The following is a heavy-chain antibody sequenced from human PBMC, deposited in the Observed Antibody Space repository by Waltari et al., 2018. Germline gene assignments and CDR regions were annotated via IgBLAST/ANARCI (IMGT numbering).Heavy chain of an antibody. CDR1: GFTFSSYA. CDR3: ARETYYYDSSGGYFDY. D-gene: IGHD3-22*01. CDR2: ISYDGSNK. Sequence: QVQLVESGGGVVQPGRSQRLSCAASGFTFSSYAMHWVGQAPGKGLEWVAVISYDGSNKYYADSVKGRFTISRDNSKNTLYLQMNSLRAEDTAVYYCARETYYYDSSGGYFDYWGQGTLVTVSS. V-gene: IGHV3-30*01. J-gene: IGHJ4*02.